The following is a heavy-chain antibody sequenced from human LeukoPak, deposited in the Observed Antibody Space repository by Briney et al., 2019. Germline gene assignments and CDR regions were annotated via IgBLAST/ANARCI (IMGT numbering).Heavy chain of an antibody. J-gene: IGHJ4*02. D-gene: IGHD3-22*01. Sequence: SETLSLTCAVSDYSISSGDYWAWIRQPPGKGLEWIGSVYYSGSTHYSPSLKNRVTISVYTAKNQFSLKLRSVAAADTALYYCARDASSGYFDYWGQGTLVTVSS. V-gene: IGHV4-38-2*02. CDR3: ARDASSGYFDY. CDR1: DYSISSGDY. CDR2: VYYSGST.